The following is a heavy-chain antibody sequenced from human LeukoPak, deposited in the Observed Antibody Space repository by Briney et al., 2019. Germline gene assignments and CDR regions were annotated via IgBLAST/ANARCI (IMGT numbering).Heavy chain of an antibody. V-gene: IGHV3-30*02. D-gene: IGHD5-12*01. CDR1: GFTFSSYG. CDR2: IRYDGSNK. J-gene: IGHJ6*03. CDR3: ARTTSGYGYMDV. Sequence: GGSLRLSCAASGFTFSSYGMHWVRQAPGRGLEWVAFIRYDGSNKYYADSVKGRFTISRDNAKNSLYLQMNSLRAEDTAVYYCARTTSGYGYMDVWGKGTTVTVSS.